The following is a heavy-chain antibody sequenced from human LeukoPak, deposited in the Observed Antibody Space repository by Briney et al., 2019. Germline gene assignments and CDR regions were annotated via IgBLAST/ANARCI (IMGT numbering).Heavy chain of an antibody. CDR3: ARGPIAAAGDY. V-gene: IGHV1-18*01. CDR1: GYTFTNYG. Sequence: GASVKVSCKASGYTFTNYGITWVRQAPGQGLEWMGWINANNGDTHYAQNLQDRVTMTRDTSTSTAYMEVRSLTSDDTAVYYCARGPIAAAGDYWGQGTLVTVSS. J-gene: IGHJ4*02. CDR2: INANNGDT. D-gene: IGHD6-13*01.